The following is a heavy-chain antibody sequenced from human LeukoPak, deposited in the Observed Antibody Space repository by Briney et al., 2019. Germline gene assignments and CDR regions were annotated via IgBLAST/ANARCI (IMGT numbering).Heavy chain of an antibody. CDR1: GYTFTGYY. D-gene: IGHD2-2*02. CDR2: INPNSGGT. V-gene: IGHV1-2*02. J-gene: IGHJ4*02. CDR3: ARSYCSSTSCYTFFDY. Sequence: VASVKVSCKASGYTFTGYYMHWVRQAPGQGLEWMGWINPNSGGTNYAQKFQGRVTMTRDTSISTAYMELSRLRSDDTAVYYCARSYCSSTSCYTFFDYWGQGTLVTVSS.